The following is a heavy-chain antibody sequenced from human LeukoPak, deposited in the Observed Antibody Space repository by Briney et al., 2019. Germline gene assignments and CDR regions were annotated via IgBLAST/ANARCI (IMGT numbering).Heavy chain of an antibody. CDR3: AKDPRTYYYDLYYFGY. V-gene: IGHV3-21*01. D-gene: IGHD3-22*01. CDR1: GFTFSSYS. J-gene: IGHJ4*02. CDR2: ISSSSSYI. Sequence: GGSLRLSCAASGFTFSSYSMNWVRQAPGKGLEWVSSISSSSSYIYYADSVKGRFTISRDNAKNSLYLQMNSLRAEDTAVYYCAKDPRTYYYDLYYFGYWGQGTLVTVSS.